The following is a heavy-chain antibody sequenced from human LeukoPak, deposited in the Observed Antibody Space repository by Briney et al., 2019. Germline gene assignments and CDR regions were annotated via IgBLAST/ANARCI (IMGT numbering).Heavy chain of an antibody. CDR1: GFTFSSYW. CDR2: IKEDGSEK. V-gene: IGHV3-7*01. CDR3: ARDRSSSSGAGDY. D-gene: IGHD6-6*01. J-gene: IGHJ4*02. Sequence: GGSLRLSCAASGFTFSSYWMSWVRQAPGKGLEWVANIKEDGSEKYYVDSVKGRFTISRDNAKNSLYLQMNSLRAEDTAVYYCARDRSSSSGAGDYWGQGTLVTVSS.